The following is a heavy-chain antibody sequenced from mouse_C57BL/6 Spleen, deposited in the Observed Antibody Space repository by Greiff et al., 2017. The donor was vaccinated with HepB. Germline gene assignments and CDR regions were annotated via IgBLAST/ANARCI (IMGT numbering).Heavy chain of an antibody. CDR2: IDPSDSYT. V-gene: IGHV1-50*01. CDR1: GYTFTSYW. D-gene: IGHD1-1*01. CDR3: ARGEIYYGSGLDY. J-gene: IGHJ2*01. Sequence: QVQLQQPGAELVKPGASVKLSCKASGYTFTSYWMQWVKQRPGQGLEWIGEIDPSDSYTNYNQKFKGKATLTVDTSSSTAYMQRISLTSEDAAVYYGARGEIYYGSGLDYWGQGTTLTVSS.